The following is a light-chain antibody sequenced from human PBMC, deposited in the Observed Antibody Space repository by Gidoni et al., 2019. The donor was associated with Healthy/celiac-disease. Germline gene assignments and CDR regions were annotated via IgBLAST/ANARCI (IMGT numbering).Light chain of an antibody. J-gene: IGKJ4*01. CDR2: AAS. Sequence: DIQLTQSPSFLSASVGDRVTITCRASQGISSYLAWYQQKPGKAPKLLIYAASTLQSGVPSRFSGSGSVTEFTLTISSLQPEDFATYYCQQLETFGGGTKVEIK. CDR1: QGISSY. CDR3: QQLET. V-gene: IGKV1-9*01.